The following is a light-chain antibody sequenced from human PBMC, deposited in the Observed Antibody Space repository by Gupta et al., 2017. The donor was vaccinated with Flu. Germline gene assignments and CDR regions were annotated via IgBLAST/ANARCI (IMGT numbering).Light chain of an antibody. CDR2: GAS. J-gene: IGKJ2*01. CDR3: QHFGSSPYT. CDR1: QSVSSNY. Sequence: ATLSCRASQSVSSNYFAWYQQKPGQAPRLLIYGASNRASGIPDRFSGSGSGTDFTLTIRRLEPEDSAVYYCQHFGSSPYTFGLGTKLEIK. V-gene: IGKV3-20*01.